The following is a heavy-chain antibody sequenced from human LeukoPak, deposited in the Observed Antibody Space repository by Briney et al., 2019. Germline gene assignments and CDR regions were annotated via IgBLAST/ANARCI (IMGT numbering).Heavy chain of an antibody. Sequence: RASVKVSCKASGGTFSSYAISWVRQAPGQGLEWMGGIIPIFGTANYAQKFQGRVTITADKSTSTAYMELSSLRSEDTAVYYCARGGGGPVAGPRTPSYYYYYMDVWGKGTTVTVSS. D-gene: IGHD6-19*01. CDR1: GGTFSSYA. J-gene: IGHJ6*03. CDR3: ARGGGGPVAGPRTPSYYYYYMDV. V-gene: IGHV1-69*06. CDR2: IIPIFGTA.